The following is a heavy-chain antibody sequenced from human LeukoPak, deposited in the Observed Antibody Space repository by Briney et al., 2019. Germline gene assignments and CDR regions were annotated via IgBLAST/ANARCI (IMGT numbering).Heavy chain of an antibody. Sequence: GGSLRLSCAASGFTFSDYYMSWIRQAPGKGLEWVSYISSSGSTVYYADSVKGRFTISRDNSKNTLYLQMNSLRAEDTAVYYCARDLRSSGWYYYYYGMDVWGQGTTVTVSS. CDR1: GFTFSDYY. CDR2: ISSSGSTV. CDR3: ARDLRSSGWYYYYYGMDV. J-gene: IGHJ6*02. D-gene: IGHD6-19*01. V-gene: IGHV3-11*04.